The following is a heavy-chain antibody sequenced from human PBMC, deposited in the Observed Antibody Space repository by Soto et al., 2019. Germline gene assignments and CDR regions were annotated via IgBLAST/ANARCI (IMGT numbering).Heavy chain of an antibody. Sequence: SVKVSCKASGGTFSSYAISWVRQAPGQGLEWMGGIIPIFGTANYAQKFQGRVTITADESTSTAYMELSSLRSEDTAVYYCARDAEPHDYGRGYFDYWGQGTMVTVYS. CDR1: GGTFSSYA. CDR2: IIPIFGTA. CDR3: ARDAEPHDYGRGYFDY. D-gene: IGHD4-17*01. J-gene: IGHJ4*02. V-gene: IGHV1-69*13.